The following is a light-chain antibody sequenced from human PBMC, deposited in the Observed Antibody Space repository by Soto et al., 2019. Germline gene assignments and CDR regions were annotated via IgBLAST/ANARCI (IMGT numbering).Light chain of an antibody. V-gene: IGLV2-11*01. CDR1: SSDVGGYNY. Sequence: QSALTQPRSVSGSPGQSATISCTGTSSDVGGYNYVSWYQQHPGKAPKLMIYDVSKRPSGVPDRFSGSKSGNTASLTISGLQAEDKADYYCCSYAGSYTFVFGTGTKVTVL. CDR2: DVS. CDR3: CSYAGSYTFV. J-gene: IGLJ1*01.